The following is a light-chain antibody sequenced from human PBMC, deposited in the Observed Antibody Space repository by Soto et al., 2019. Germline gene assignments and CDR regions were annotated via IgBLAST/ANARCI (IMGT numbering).Light chain of an antibody. V-gene: IGKV1-39*01. CDR3: QQSYSTLGWT. CDR2: AAS. J-gene: IGKJ1*01. CDR1: QSIIIY. Sequence: DIQMTQSPSSLAASVGDRVTITCWASQSIIIYLNWYQQKPGKAPKLLIYAASSLQSGVPSRFSGSGSGTDFTLTISSLQPEDFASYYCQQSYSTLGWTFGQGTKVEIK.